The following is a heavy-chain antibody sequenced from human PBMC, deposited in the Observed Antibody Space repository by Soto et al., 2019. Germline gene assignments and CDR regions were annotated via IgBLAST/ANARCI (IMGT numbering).Heavy chain of an antibody. Sequence: GGSLRLSCAASGFTFSNYAMSWVRQAPGKGLEWVSAISGSGDGTYYGDSLKGQFTISRDNSKNTLYLQMNSLRAEDTAVYYCAKAQGALGYCISTSCYTVDYWGQGTLVTVSS. D-gene: IGHD2-2*02. CDR2: ISGSGDGT. CDR3: AKAQGALGYCISTSCYTVDY. J-gene: IGHJ4*02. V-gene: IGHV3-23*01. CDR1: GFTFSNYA.